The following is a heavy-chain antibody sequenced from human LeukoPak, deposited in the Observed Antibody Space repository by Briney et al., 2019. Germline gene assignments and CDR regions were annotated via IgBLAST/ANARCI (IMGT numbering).Heavy chain of an antibody. Sequence: GGSLRLSCAASGFTFSDYYMSWIRQAPGKGLEWVSYIGSSGSTIYYADSVKGRFTISRDNAKNSLYLQMNSLRAEDTAVYYCARVRMVAIFDYWGQGTLVTVSS. CDR2: IGSSGSTI. CDR1: GFTFSDYY. D-gene: IGHD2-21*01. V-gene: IGHV3-11*01. CDR3: ARVRMVAIFDY. J-gene: IGHJ4*02.